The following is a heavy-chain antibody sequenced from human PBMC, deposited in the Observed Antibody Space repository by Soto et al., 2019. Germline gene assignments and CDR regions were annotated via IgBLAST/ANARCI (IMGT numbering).Heavy chain of an antibody. CDR2: ISDSGSNT. CDR1: GFKISSSS. J-gene: IGHJ6*02. CDR3: AKGITIFGVVNNYYGMDV. V-gene: IGHV3-48*02. Sequence: PGGSLRLSCAAFGFKISSSSMNWVRQAPGRGLEWVAYISDSGSNTLYADSVKGRFTVSRDTAKNSLYLQMSGLRDEDRAVYYCAKGITIFGVVNNYYGMDVWGQGTTVTVSS. D-gene: IGHD3-3*01.